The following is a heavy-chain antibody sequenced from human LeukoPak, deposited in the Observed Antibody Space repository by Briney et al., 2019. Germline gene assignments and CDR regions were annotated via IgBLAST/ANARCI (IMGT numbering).Heavy chain of an antibody. CDR3: ARDRGSSGWSPQNWFDP. J-gene: IGHJ5*02. Sequence: ASVTVSCKASVYTFTGYYMHWVRQAPGQGLEWMGWINPNSGGTNYAQKFQGRVTMTRDTSISTAYMELSRLRSDDTAVYYCARDRGSSGWSPQNWFDPWGQGTLVTVSS. CDR2: INPNSGGT. CDR1: VYTFTGYY. V-gene: IGHV1-2*02. D-gene: IGHD6-19*01.